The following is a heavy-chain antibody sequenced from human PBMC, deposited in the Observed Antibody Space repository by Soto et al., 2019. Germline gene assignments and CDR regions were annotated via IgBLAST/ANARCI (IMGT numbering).Heavy chain of an antibody. CDR3: ARNYDILTGSHVLGY. D-gene: IGHD3-9*01. V-gene: IGHV1-18*04. J-gene: IGHJ4*02. CDR2: ISAYNGNT. Sequence: QVQLVQSGAEVKKPGASVKVSCKASGYTFTSYGISWVRQAPGQGLEWMGWISAYNGNTNYAQKLQGRVTMTTDITTGTAHLGAESLRSDDTAVYYCARNYDILTGSHVLGYWGQGTLVTVSS. CDR1: GYTFTSYG.